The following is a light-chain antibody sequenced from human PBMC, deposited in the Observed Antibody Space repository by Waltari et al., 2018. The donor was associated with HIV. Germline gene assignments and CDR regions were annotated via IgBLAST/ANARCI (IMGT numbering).Light chain of an antibody. CDR3: SSYTSTYV. J-gene: IGLJ1*01. Sequence: QSALTQPASVSGSPGQSITISCTGTSSDVGGYNYVSWYQQHPGKAPKLLFYDVSNRPSGVSNRFSGSKSGNSASLTISGLHAEDEADYYCSSYTSTYVFGTGTKVTVL. CDR2: DVS. CDR1: SSDVGGYNY. V-gene: IGLV2-14*01.